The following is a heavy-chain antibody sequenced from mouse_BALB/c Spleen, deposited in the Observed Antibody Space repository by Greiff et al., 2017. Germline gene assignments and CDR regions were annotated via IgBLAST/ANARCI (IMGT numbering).Heavy chain of an antibody. CDR1: GYSFTSYW. CDR2: IYPGRGST. V-gene: IGHV1S22*01. CDR3: TRSGYGNSWYFDV. J-gene: IGHJ1*01. Sequence: LQQPGSELVRPGASVQLSCKASGYSFTSYWMHWVKQRPGQGLEWIGSIYPGRGSTSYDEKFKSKATLTVDTSSSTAYMQLSSLTSEDSAVYYCTRSGYGNSWYFDVWGAGTTVTVPS. D-gene: IGHD2-10*02.